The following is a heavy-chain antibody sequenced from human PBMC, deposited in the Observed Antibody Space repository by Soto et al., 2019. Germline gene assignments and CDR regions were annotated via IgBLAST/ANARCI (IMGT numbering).Heavy chain of an antibody. Sequence: ASVKVSCKASGYTFSTYDINWVRQATGQGLEWMGWMSPNSGKTGYSQKFQGRVTMTTNTSISTAYMELSSLSSDDTGVYYCARSVPSRDIVDPWSQGTLVPVSS. CDR2: MSPNSGKT. V-gene: IGHV1-8*01. D-gene: IGHD5-12*01. J-gene: IGHJ5*02. CDR1: GYTFSTYD. CDR3: ARSVPSRDIVDP.